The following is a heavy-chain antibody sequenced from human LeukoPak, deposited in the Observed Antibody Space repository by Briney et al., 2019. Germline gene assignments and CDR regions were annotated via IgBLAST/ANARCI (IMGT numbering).Heavy chain of an antibody. V-gene: IGHV3-49*04. CDR2: IRRKASGGTT. D-gene: IGHD2/OR15-2a*01. CDR1: GFNFGDSD. CDR3: SRDLSCGY. J-gene: IGHJ4*02. Sequence: AGGSLRLSCATSGFNFGDSDMTWVRQAPGKGLEWVGFIRRKASGGTTYYAESVRGRFTISRDDSQSIAYLQMNSLRSEDTAIYYCSRDLSCGYWGQGTLVTVSS.